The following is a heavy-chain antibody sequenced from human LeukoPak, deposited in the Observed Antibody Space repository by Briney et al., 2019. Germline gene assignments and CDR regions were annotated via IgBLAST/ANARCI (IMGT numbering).Heavy chain of an antibody. CDR3: AKDSIAVAGKLDY. CDR2: IRYDGSNK. Sequence: GGSLRLSCAASGFTFSSYGMHWVRQAPGKGLEWVAFIRYDGSNKYYADSVKGRFTISRDNSKNTPYLQMNSLRAEDTAVYYCAKDSIAVAGKLDYWGQGTLVTVSS. D-gene: IGHD6-19*01. J-gene: IGHJ4*02. V-gene: IGHV3-30*02. CDR1: GFTFSSYG.